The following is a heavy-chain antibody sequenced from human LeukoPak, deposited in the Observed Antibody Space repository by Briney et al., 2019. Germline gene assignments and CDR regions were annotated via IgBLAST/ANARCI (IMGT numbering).Heavy chain of an antibody. CDR2: ISAYNGNT. D-gene: IGHD3-22*01. CDR3: ARDHYYDSSGYPDASDF. J-gene: IGHJ3*01. V-gene: IGHV1-18*04. Sequence: ASVKVSCKASRYTFTSYYMHWVRQAPGQGLEWMGWISAYNGNTNYAQKLQGRVTMTTDTSTSTAYMVLRSLRSDDTAVYYCARDHYYDSSGYPDASDFWGQGPMVTVSS. CDR1: RYTFTSYY.